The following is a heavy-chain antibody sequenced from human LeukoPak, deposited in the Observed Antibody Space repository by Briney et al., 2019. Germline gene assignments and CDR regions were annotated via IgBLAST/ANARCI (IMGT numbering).Heavy chain of an antibody. J-gene: IGHJ5*02. V-gene: IGHV1-69*05. CDR1: GVTFSSYA. D-gene: IGHD1-14*01. CDR2: IIPIFGTA. CDR3: ARELEPNWFDP. Sequence: SVKVSCKASGVTFSSYAISLVRQAPGQGLEWMGRIIPIFGTANYAQKFQGRVTITTDESTSTAYMELSSLRSEDTAVYYCARELEPNWFDPWGQGTLVTVSS.